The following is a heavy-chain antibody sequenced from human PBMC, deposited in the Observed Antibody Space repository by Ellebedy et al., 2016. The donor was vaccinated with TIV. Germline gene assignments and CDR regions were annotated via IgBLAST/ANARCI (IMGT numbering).Heavy chain of an antibody. CDR1: GFSFTTYA. V-gene: IGHV3-23*01. D-gene: IGHD3-3*01. Sequence: GESLKISXAASGFSFTTYAMSWVRQAPGEGLEWVSALSGSGGTTYYADSVKGRFTISRDNSKNTLYLQMHTLRAEDTAVYYCAKGDDFWSGYSPTYYYYMDVWGKGTTVTVSS. J-gene: IGHJ6*03. CDR3: AKGDDFWSGYSPTYYYYMDV. CDR2: LSGSGGTT.